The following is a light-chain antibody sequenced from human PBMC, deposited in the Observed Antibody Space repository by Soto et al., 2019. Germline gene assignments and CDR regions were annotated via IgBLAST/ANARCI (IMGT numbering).Light chain of an antibody. J-gene: IGKJ4*01. Sequence: DIVMTQSPDSLAVSLGERATLNCKSSQSVLYSLNNRNHLAWYQKKPGQPPRLLVYWVSTRESGVPDRFSGSGSGTDFSLTISSLQAEDVAVYYCQQYYRSPLSFGGGTRVEIK. CDR3: QQYYRSPLS. CDR2: WVS. CDR1: QSVLYSLNNRNH. V-gene: IGKV4-1*01.